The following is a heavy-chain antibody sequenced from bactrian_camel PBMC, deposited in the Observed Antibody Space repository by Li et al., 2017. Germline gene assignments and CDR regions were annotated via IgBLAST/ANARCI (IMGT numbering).Heavy chain of an antibody. D-gene: IGHD2*01. Sequence: VQTGGSLRLSCKPSFFILDDFDMMWYRQAPGNECELVSSISGDGSTYYTDAVKGRFTISHDNAKNILYLQMNSLKPEDTAKYYCAADFLQYCRTSHLNYWGQGTQVTVS. V-gene: IGHV3S66*01. CDR1: FFILDDFD. CDR3: AADFLQYCRTSHLNY. J-gene: IGHJ4*01. CDR2: ISGDGST.